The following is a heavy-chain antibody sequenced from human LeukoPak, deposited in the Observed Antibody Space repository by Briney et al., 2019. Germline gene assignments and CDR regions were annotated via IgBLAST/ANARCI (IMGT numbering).Heavy chain of an antibody. Sequence: YYWGWIRQPPGKGLEWVSYISSSGSTIYYADSVKGRFTISRDNAKNSLYLQMNSLRAEDTAVYYCARGAYTGGAVAGHFDYWGQGTLVTVSS. D-gene: IGHD6-19*01. CDR3: ARGAYTGGAVAGHFDY. CDR1: YY. J-gene: IGHJ4*02. V-gene: IGHV3-11*01. CDR2: ISSSGSTI.